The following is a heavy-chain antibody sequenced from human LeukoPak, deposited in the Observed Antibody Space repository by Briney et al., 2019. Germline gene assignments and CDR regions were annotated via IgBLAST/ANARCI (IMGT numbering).Heavy chain of an antibody. CDR2: ISYDGSNK. CDR3: GRGSVGFGELNY. V-gene: IGHV3-30-3*01. J-gene: IGHJ4*02. Sequence: GGSLRLSCAASRFTFSDYWMSWVRQAPGKGLEWVAVISYDGSNKFYADSVKGRFTLSRDNSKNTLYLQMNSLRIEDTAVYYCGRGSVGFGELNYWGQGTLVTVSS. D-gene: IGHD3-10*01. CDR1: RFTFSDYW.